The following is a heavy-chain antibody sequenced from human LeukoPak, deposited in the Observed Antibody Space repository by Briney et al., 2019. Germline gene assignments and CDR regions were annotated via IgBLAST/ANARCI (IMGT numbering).Heavy chain of an antibody. V-gene: IGHV4-39*01. D-gene: IGHD6-19*01. CDR3: ARHQWHYYYYMGV. Sequence: SETLSLTCTVSGGSLSSSSYYWGWIRQPPGKWLEWIGSIYYSGDTYYNPSLKSRRVTISVDTSKNQFSLRLSSVTAADTAVYYCARHQWHYYYYMGVWGKGSTVTVSS. J-gene: IGHJ6*03. CDR2: IYYSGDT. CDR1: GGSLSSSSYY.